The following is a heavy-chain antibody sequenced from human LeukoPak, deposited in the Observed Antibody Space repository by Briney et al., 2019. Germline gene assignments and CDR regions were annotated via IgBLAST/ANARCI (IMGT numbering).Heavy chain of an antibody. CDR1: GDSVSSNSAA. Sequence: SQTLSLTCGISGDSVSSNSAAWTWIRQSPSRGLEWLARTYYRSKWYNDYAVSVQSRITINSDTSRNQFSLQLNSVTPEDTAVYYCVRTLGYGIDVWGRGTAVTVSS. D-gene: IGHD7-27*01. CDR2: TYYRSKWYN. CDR3: VRTLGYGIDV. V-gene: IGHV6-1*01. J-gene: IGHJ6*02.